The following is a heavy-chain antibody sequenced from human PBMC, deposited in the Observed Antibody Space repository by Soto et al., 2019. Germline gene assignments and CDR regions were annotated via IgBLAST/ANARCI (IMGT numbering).Heavy chain of an antibody. CDR3: ARMSYYYDKWYFDL. V-gene: IGHV4-30-4*01. CDR1: GGSINNDDFH. D-gene: IGHD3-22*01. J-gene: IGHJ2*01. Sequence: PSETLSLTCSVSGGSINNDDFHWSWLRQTPGKGLQWIGYVYYSGSSDCIPSLKSRLSMSIDKSKNQFTLKLSSVTAADTAIYYCARMSYYYDKWYFDLWGRGTLVTVSS. CDR2: VYYSGSS.